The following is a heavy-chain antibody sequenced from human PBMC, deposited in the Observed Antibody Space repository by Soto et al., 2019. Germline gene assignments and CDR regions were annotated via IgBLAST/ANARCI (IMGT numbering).Heavy chain of an antibody. CDR2: ISYDGSNK. J-gene: IGHJ6*02. D-gene: IGHD6-19*01. CDR1: GFTFSSYG. Sequence: QVQLVESGGGVVQPGRSLRLSCAASGFTFSSYGMHWVRQAPGKGLEWVAVISYDGSNKYYADSVKGRFTISRDNSKNTLYLQMNSLRAEDTAVYYCAKDLLRGIAVAGQQPYYYYYGMDVWGQGTTVTVSS. CDR3: AKDLLRGIAVAGQQPYYYYYGMDV. V-gene: IGHV3-30*18.